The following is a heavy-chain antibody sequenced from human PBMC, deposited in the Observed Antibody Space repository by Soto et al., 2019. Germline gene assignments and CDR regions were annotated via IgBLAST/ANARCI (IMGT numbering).Heavy chain of an antibody. Sequence: QVQLQESGPGLVKPSQTLSLTCTVSGGSISSGGYYWSWIRQHPGKGLEWIGYIYYSGSTYYNPSLKSRVTISVDTSKNQFSLKLSSVTAADTVVYYCARTVPAASGWFDPWGQGTLVTVSS. CDR1: GGSISSGGYY. J-gene: IGHJ5*02. V-gene: IGHV4-31*03. CDR3: ARTVPAASGWFDP. CDR2: IYYSGST. D-gene: IGHD2-2*01.